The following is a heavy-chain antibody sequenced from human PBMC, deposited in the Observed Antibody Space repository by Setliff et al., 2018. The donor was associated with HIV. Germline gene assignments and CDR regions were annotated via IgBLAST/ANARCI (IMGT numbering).Heavy chain of an antibody. J-gene: IGHJ4*02. CDR2: INHSGST. V-gene: IGHV4-34*01. CDR3: ARGAIAAAGDFDY. D-gene: IGHD6-13*01. CDR1: GESFSAYY. Sequence: SETLSLTCAVYGESFSAYYWSWIRQPPGRGLEWIGQINHSGSTNYNPSLKTRVSISIDTSKNQFSLRLSSVTAADTAVYYCARGAIAAAGDFDYWSQGTLVTVSS.